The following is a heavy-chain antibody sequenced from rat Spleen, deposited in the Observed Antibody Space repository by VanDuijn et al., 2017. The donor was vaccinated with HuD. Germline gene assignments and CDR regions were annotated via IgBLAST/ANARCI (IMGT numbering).Heavy chain of an antibody. V-gene: IGHV5-29*01. CDR3: GTQGDGSYYLSWFVY. CDR1: GFILSDYY. Sequence: EVQLVESDGGLVQPGRSLKLSCAASGFILSDYYMAWVRQTPTKGLEWVATINYDGSSTFYRDSVKARFTISRDNAKSTLYLRVDSLRSEDTATYYCGTQGDGSYYLSWFVYWGQGTLVTVSS. D-gene: IGHD1-12*02. CDR2: INYDGSST. J-gene: IGHJ3*01.